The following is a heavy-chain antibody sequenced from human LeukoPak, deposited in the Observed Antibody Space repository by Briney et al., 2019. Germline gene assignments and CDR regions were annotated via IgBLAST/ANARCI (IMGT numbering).Heavy chain of an antibody. Sequence: VGSLRLSCVGSGFTFSSHWMSWVRQAPGKGLEWVANIKQDGSEVDYVDSVKGRFTTSRDNAKNSLFLQMNSLRAEDTAVYYCERDFIWGQGTLVSVSS. D-gene: IGHD3-10*01. CDR3: ERDFI. V-gene: IGHV3-7*05. CDR2: IKQDGSEV. CDR1: GFTFSSHW. J-gene: IGHJ4*02.